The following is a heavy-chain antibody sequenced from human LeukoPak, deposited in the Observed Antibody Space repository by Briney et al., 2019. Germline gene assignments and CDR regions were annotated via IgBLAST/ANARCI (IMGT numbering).Heavy chain of an antibody. CDR1: GGTFSSYA. CDR2: IIPIFGTA. J-gene: IGHJ6*02. D-gene: IGHD2-2*01. CDR3: ARDHIVVVPAANYYYYYGMDV. V-gene: IGHV1-69*13. Sequence: SVKVSCKASGGTFSSYAISWVRQAPGQRLEWMGGIIPIFGTANYAQKFQGRVTITADESTSTAYMELSSLRSEDTAVYYCARDHIVVVPAANYYYYYGMDVWGQGTTVTVSS.